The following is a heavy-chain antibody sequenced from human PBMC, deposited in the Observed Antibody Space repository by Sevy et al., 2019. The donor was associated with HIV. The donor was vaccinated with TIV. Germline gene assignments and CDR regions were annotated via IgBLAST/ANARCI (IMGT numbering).Heavy chain of an antibody. CDR2: IYYNCQI. Sequence: SETLSLTCTVSGGSITSLYLNWIRQPPGKGLEWLANIYYNCQINYNPSLMSRVTLSLDTSKNQFYLRLNYVTAADTAMYYCAGENAWGRGYSWGQGTLVTVSS. CDR3: AGENAWGRGYS. D-gene: IGHD1-26*01. CDR1: GGSITSLY. V-gene: IGHV4-59*11. J-gene: IGHJ4*02.